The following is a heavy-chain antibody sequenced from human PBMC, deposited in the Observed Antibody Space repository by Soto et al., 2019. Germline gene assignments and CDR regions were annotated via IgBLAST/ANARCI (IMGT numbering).Heavy chain of an antibody. CDR3: TRDRFLEWLPQGEYYYYMDV. D-gene: IGHD3-3*01. CDR1: GFTFGDYA. Sequence: GGSLRLSCTASGFTFGDYAMSWFRQAPGKGLEWVGFIRSKAYGGTTEYAASVKGRFTISRDDSKSMAYLQMNSLKTEDTAVYYCTRDRFLEWLPQGEYYYYMDVWGKGTTVTVSS. V-gene: IGHV3-49*03. J-gene: IGHJ6*03. CDR2: IRSKAYGGTT.